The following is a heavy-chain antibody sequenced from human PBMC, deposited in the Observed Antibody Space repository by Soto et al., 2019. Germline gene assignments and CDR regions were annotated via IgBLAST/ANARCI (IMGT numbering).Heavy chain of an antibody. CDR2: IYPGDSDT. V-gene: IGHV5-51*01. CDR1: GYSFTSYW. J-gene: IGHJ4*02. CDR3: ARGAGDDYIWGSYRIPLFDY. Sequence: GESLKISCKGSGYSFTSYWIGWVRQMPGKGLEWMGIIYPGDSDTRYSPSFQGQVTISADKSISTAYLQWSSLKASDTAMYYCARGAGDDYIWGSYRIPLFDYWGQGTLVTVSS. D-gene: IGHD3-16*02.